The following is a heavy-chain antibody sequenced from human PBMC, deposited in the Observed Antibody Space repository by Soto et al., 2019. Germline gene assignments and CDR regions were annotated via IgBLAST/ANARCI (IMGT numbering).Heavy chain of an antibody. CDR3: VPWFGAFDY. D-gene: IGHD3-10*01. V-gene: IGHV3-30*03. Sequence: QVQLVESGGGVVQPGSSLRLSCAASGFTLSSYGMHWVRQAPGKGLEWVAVISYDGSNKYYADSVKSRFPISRDNSKIRLSLQMNCLRAEDTAVDYFVPWFGAFDYCGQGHLVTVSS. CDR1: GFTLSSYG. J-gene: IGHJ4*02. CDR2: ISYDGSNK.